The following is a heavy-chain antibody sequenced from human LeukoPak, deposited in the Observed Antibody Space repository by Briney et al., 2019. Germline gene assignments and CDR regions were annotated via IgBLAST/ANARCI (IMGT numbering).Heavy chain of an antibody. J-gene: IGHJ4*02. Sequence: SETLSLTCTVSGGSISSGGYYWSWIRQPPGKGLEWIGYIYHSGSTYYNPSLKSRVTISVDRSKNQFSLKLSSVTAADTAVYYCARDGSLLWFGELFDYWGQGTLVTVSS. CDR1: GGSISSGGYY. V-gene: IGHV4-30-2*01. D-gene: IGHD3-10*01. CDR3: ARDGSLLWFGELFDY. CDR2: IYHSGST.